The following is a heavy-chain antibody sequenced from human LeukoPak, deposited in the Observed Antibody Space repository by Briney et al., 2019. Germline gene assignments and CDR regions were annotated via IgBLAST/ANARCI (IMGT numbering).Heavy chain of an antibody. CDR3: ARETGHYYYMDV. V-gene: IGHV1-2*02. CDR2: INPNSGGT. Sequence: GESLNIPCKGSGYSFTTHWIGWVRQAPGQGLEWMGWINPNSGGTNYAQKFQGRVTMTRDTSISTAYMELSRLRSDDTAVYYCARETGHYYYMDVWGKGTTVTVSS. CDR1: GYSFTTHW. J-gene: IGHJ6*03.